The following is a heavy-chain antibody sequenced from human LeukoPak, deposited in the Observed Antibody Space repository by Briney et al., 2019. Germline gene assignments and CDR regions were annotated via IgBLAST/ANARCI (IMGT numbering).Heavy chain of an antibody. J-gene: IGHJ4*02. CDR3: ARGRTQLAAAIDY. Sequence: GGSLRLSCAASGFTFSSYSMNWVRQAPGKGLEWVSSISSSSSYIYYADSVKGRFTISRDNAKNSLYLQMNSLRAEDTAVYYCARGRTQLAAAIDYWGQGTLVTVSS. V-gene: IGHV3-21*01. D-gene: IGHD6-13*01. CDR2: ISSSSSYI. CDR1: GFTFSSYS.